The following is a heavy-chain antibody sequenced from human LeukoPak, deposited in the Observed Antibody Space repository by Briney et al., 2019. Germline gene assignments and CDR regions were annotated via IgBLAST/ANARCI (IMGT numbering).Heavy chain of an antibody. CDR3: AREGYYDFWSGYYGNWFDP. CDR1: GGAISSYY. CDR2: IYTSGST. Sequence: SETLSLTCTVSGGAISSYYWSWIRQPARKRLEGIGRIYTSGSTNYNPSLKSRVTMSVDTSKNQFSLKLSSVTAADTAVYYCAREGYYDFWSGYYGNWFDPWGQGTLVTVSS. V-gene: IGHV4-4*07. D-gene: IGHD3-3*01. J-gene: IGHJ5*02.